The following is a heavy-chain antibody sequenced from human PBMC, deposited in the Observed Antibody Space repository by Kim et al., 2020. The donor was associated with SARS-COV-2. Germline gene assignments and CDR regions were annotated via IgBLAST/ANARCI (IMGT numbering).Heavy chain of an antibody. J-gene: IGHJ6*04. CDR1: GFTFSNAW. CDR2: IKSKTDGGTT. Sequence: GGSLRLSCAASGFTFSNAWMSWVRQAPGKGLEWVGRIKSKTDGGTTDYAAPVKGRFTISRDDSKNTLYLHINSLKTEDTAVYYCTTLLRYFDWLAVKYYYYGMDVWGKGTTVPVSS. V-gene: IGHV3-15*01. CDR3: TTLLRYFDWLAVKYYYYGMDV. D-gene: IGHD3-9*01.